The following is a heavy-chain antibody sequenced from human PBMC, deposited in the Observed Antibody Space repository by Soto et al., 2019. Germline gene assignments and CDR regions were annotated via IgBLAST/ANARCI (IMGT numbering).Heavy chain of an antibody. Sequence: PPGKGLEWVGNILYTGFTRYNPSLKSRVTISVDTSKSQFSLKLSSVTAADTAVYYCARDIGYYYADSGSLAFDFWGRGTMVTVSS. D-gene: IGHD3-22*01. J-gene: IGHJ3*01. CDR3: ARDIGYYYADSGSLAFDF. CDR2: ILYTGFT. V-gene: IGHV4-59*01.